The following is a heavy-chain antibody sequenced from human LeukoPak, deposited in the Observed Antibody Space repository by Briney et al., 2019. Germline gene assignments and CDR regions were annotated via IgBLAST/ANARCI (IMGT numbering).Heavy chain of an antibody. Sequence: ASVKVSCRASGYTFTGYYIHWVRQAPGQGLEWMGWINPNSGSTNYAQKFQGRVTMTRDTSISTAYMELSRLRSDDTAVYYCARVITPGIAAAGTSGFLNYWGQGTLVTVSS. J-gene: IGHJ4*02. D-gene: IGHD6-13*01. CDR1: GYTFTGYY. CDR3: ARVITPGIAAAGTSGFLNY. V-gene: IGHV1-2*02. CDR2: INPNSGST.